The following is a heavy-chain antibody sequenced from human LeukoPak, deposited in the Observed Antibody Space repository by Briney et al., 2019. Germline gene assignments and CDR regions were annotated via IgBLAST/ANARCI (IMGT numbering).Heavy chain of an antibody. CDR3: ARRYCSGGSCYSDGYYGMDV. D-gene: IGHD2-15*01. J-gene: IGHJ6*02. Sequence: ASVKVSCKASGYTFTNYGFSWVRQAPGQGLEWMGWINAYNGNTNSAQKLQGRVTMTTDTSTNTAYMELRSLRSDDTAVYYCARRYCSGGSCYSDGYYGMDVWGQGTTVTVSS. CDR2: INAYNGNT. V-gene: IGHV1-18*01. CDR1: GYTFTNYG.